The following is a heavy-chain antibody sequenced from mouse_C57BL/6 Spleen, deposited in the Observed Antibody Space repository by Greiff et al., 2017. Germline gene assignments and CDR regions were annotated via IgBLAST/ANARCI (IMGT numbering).Heavy chain of an antibody. V-gene: IGHV5-16*01. Sequence: EVMLVESEGGLVQPGSSMKLSCTASGFTFSDYYMAWVRQVPEKGLEWVANINYDGSSTYYLASLKSRFIISRDNAKNILYLQMSSLKSEDTSTYYCAREEGYFCAYWGQGTLVTVSA. CDR2: INYDGSST. CDR3: AREEGYFCAY. CDR1: GFTFSDYY. J-gene: IGHJ3*01.